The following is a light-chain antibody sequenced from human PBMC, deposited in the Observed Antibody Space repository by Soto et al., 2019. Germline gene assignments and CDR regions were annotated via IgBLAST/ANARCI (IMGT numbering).Light chain of an antibody. J-gene: IGLJ3*02. CDR2: EVS. CDR3: SSYTSSSTPFWV. Sequence: QSVLTQPASVSGSPGQSITISCTGTSSDVGGYNYVSWYQQHPGKARKLMIYEVSNRPSGVSNRFSGSKSGNTASLTISGLQAEDEADCYCSSYTSSSTPFWVFGGGTKLTVL. V-gene: IGLV2-14*01. CDR1: SSDVGGYNY.